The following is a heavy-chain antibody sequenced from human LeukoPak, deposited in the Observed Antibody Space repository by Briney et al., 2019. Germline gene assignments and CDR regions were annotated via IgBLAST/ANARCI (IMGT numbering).Heavy chain of an antibody. D-gene: IGHD3-22*01. J-gene: IGHJ4*02. CDR1: GYTFTSYA. CDR3: ARHDYYDSSGPFDY. V-gene: IGHV1-18*01. CDR2: ISAYNGNT. Sequence: PTASVKVSCKASGYTFTSYAISWVRQAPGQGLEWMGWISAYNGNTNYAHKLQGRLTMTTDTSTSTAYMELRSLRSDDTAVYYCARHDYYDSSGPFDYWGQGTLVTVSS.